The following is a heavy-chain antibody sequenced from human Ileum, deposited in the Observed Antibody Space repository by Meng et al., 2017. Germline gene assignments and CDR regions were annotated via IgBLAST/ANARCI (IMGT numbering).Heavy chain of an antibody. D-gene: IGHD3-22*01. CDR1: GDSVSSNSAA. Sequence: SCAISGDSVSSNSAAWNWIRQSPSRGLEWLGRTYYRSKWYNNDAVSVKSRITINPDTSKNQYSLQMNSVNPEDTAVYYCARDQALYYYDSSGYYPTRQNYYYYGMDVWGQGTTVTVSS. CDR3: ARDQALYYYDSSGYYPTRQNYYYYGMDV. J-gene: IGHJ6*02. CDR2: TYYRSKWYN. V-gene: IGHV6-1*01.